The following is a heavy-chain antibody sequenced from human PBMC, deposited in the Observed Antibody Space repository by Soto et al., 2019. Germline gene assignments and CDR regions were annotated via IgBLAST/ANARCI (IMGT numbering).Heavy chain of an antibody. CDR2: INPSGGST. CDR3: ARESMGATTDYYYYGMDV. D-gene: IGHD1-26*01. J-gene: IGHJ6*02. CDR1: GYTFTSYY. V-gene: IGHV1-46*01. Sequence: ASVKVSCKASGYTFTSYYMHWVRQAPGQGLEWMGIINPSGGSTTYAQKFQGRVTMTRDTSTRTVYMELSSLRSEDTAVYYCARESMGATTDYYYYGMDVWGQGTTVPVSS.